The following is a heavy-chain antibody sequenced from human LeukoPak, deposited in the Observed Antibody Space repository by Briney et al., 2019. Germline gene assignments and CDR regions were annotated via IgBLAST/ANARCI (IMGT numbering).Heavy chain of an antibody. CDR3: AKQEGWDLGDYYFDY. Sequence: QSGGSLRLSCAASGFSFNSYPMHWVRQAPGKGLEWVAVISNDGNNKYHADSVKGRFTISRDNSRNTLYLQTDSLRAEDTALYYCAKQEGWDLGDYYFDYWGQGTLVTASS. V-gene: IGHV3-30*18. CDR2: ISNDGNNK. J-gene: IGHJ4*02. D-gene: IGHD1-26*01. CDR1: GFSFNSYP.